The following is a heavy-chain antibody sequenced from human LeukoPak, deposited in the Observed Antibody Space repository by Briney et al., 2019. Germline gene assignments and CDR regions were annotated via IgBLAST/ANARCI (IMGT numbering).Heavy chain of an antibody. CDR3: ARRYSSGWYYFDY. D-gene: IGHD6-19*01. CDR1: GGSISSGGSY. Sequence: SETLSLTCTVSGGSISSGGSYWSWIRQHPGKGLEWIGYIYYSGSTYYNPSLKSRVTISVDTSKNRFSLKLSSVTAADTAVYYCARRYSSGWYYFDYWGQGTLVTVSS. J-gene: IGHJ4*02. CDR2: IYYSGST. V-gene: IGHV4-31*03.